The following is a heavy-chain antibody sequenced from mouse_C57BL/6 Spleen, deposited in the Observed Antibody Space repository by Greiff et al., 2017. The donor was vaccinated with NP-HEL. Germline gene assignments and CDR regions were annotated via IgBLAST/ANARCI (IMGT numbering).Heavy chain of an antibody. D-gene: IGHD2-5*01. V-gene: IGHV1-63*01. J-gene: IGHJ2*01. CDR1: GYTFTNYW. CDR3: AREGSNLPYDFDY. Sequence: QVQLQQSGAELVRPGTSVKMSCKASGYTFTNYWIGWAKQRPGHGLEWIGDIYPGGGYTNYNEKFKGKATLTADKSSSTAYMQFSSLTSEDSAIYYCAREGSNLPYDFDYRGQCTTLTVAS. CDR2: IYPGGGYT.